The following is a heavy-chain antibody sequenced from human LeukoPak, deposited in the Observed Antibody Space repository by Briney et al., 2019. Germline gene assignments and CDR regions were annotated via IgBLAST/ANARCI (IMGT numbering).Heavy chain of an antibody. CDR2: IYSGGST. J-gene: IGHJ4*02. CDR3: ARSSYDY. V-gene: IGHV3-53*01. CDR1: GFTVSSNY. D-gene: IGHD6-19*01. Sequence: GGSLRLSCAASGFTVSSNYMSWVRQAPGKGLEWASVIYSGGSTYYADSVKGRFTISRDNAKNSLYLQMNSLRAEDTALYYCARSSYDYWGQGTLVTVSS.